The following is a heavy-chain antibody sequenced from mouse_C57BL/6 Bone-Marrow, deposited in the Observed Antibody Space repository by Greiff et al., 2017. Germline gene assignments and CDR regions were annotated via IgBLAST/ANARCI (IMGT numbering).Heavy chain of an antibody. D-gene: IGHD1-1*01. V-gene: IGHV7-3*01. Sequence: EVKLMESGPGLVQPGGSLSLSCAASGFTFTDYYMSWVRQPPGKALEWMGFIRNKANGYTTEYSATVKGRFTITRDTSQSILYLQMNALRAEDSATYYCARQYYYGSSYGYFDVWGTGTTVTVSS. J-gene: IGHJ1*03. CDR2: IRNKANGYTT. CDR3: ARQYYYGSSYGYFDV. CDR1: GFTFTDYY.